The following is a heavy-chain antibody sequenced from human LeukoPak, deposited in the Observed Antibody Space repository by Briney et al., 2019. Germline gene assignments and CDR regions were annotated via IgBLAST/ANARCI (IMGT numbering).Heavy chain of an antibody. D-gene: IGHD3-10*01. CDR3: ARDLIVGATYYYAMDV. J-gene: IGHJ6*04. CDR2: TSTSSTYI. CDR1: GFTFSSYS. Sequence: GGSLRLSCAASGFTFSSYSMNWVRQAPGKGLEWVSSTSTSSTYIYYADSLKGRFTISRDNAKNSLYLQMNSLRADDTAVYYCARDLIVGATYYYAMDVWGKGTTVTVSS. V-gene: IGHV3-21*01.